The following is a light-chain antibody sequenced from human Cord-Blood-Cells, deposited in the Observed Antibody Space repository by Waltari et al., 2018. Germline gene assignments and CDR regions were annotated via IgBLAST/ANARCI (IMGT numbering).Light chain of an antibody. CDR3: QQYNSYSWT. CDR2: DGS. CDR1: QGINSW. V-gene: IGKV1-5*01. Sequence: DIQMTQSPSTLSASVGDRVTITCRARQGINSWLAWYQQKPGKDPKLLIYDGSSLESGGPARFSGRGSGTEITLTNSSLQPDDFATYYCQQYNSYSWTVGQGTKVEIK. J-gene: IGKJ1*01.